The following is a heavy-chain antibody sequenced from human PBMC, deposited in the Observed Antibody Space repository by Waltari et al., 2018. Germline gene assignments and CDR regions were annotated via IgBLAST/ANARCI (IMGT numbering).Heavy chain of an antibody. CDR2: IYHTGSS. J-gene: IGHJ4*02. CDR1: GHSVNHDFY. CDR3: AEEGNTTAGLFDS. D-gene: IGHD6-25*01. Sequence: QVQLRESGPGLVRSSETLSLTSTVSGHSVNHDFYWAWIRQSPGGGLEWIASIYHTGSSHYNSSLKSRVSISTDMSTKQFFLTLTHLTAADTAVYYCAEEGNTTAGLFDSWGQGTLVTVS. V-gene: IGHV4-38-2*02.